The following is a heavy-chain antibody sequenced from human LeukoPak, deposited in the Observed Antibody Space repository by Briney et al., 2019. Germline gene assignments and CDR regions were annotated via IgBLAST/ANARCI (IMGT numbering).Heavy chain of an antibody. V-gene: IGHV1-8*01. D-gene: IGHD6-6*01. CDR3: ARAFYSSSSGGGNYFDY. CDR1: GYTFTSFD. Sequence: GASVKVSCTPSGYTFTSFDINWVRQAPGQGLEWMGYLNPNNGTTGYAQKFQGRVTLTRDTSRGTAYMEVSSLKSDDTAIYFCARAFYSSSSGGGNYFDYWGLGTMVTVSS. CDR2: LNPNNGTT. J-gene: IGHJ4*01.